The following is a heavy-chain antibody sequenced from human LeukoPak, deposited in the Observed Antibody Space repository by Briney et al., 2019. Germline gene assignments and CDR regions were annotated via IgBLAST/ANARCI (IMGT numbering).Heavy chain of an antibody. J-gene: IGHJ4*02. CDR3: ARESPGRGDYFDY. Sequence: SETLSLTCTVSGGSISSYYWSWIRQPPGKGLEWIGYIYYSGSTNYNPSLKSRVTISVDTSKNQFSLKLSSVTAADTAVYYCARESPGRGDYFDYWGQGTLVTVSS. D-gene: IGHD1-14*01. CDR2: IYYSGST. V-gene: IGHV4-59*01. CDR1: GGSISSYY.